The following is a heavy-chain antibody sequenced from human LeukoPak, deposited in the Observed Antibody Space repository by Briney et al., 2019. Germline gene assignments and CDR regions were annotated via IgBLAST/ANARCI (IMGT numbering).Heavy chain of an antibody. V-gene: IGHV1-2*02. CDR2: INPNSGGT. CDR1: GYTFTGYY. CDR3: ARGAGATRSFYYYGMDV. Sequence: GASVTVSCKASGYTFTGYYMHWVRQAPGQGLEWMGWINPNSGGTNYAQKFQGRVTMTRDTSTSTAYMELSRLRSDDTAVYYCARGAGATRSFYYYGMDVWGQGTTVTVSS. D-gene: IGHD1-26*01. J-gene: IGHJ6*02.